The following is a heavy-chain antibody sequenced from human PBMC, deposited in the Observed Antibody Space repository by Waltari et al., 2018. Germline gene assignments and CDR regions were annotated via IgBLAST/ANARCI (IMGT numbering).Heavy chain of an antibody. Sequence: QVQLVQSGAEVKKPGSSVKVSCKASGGTFGGFAISWVRQAAGEGLEWMGGIIPKIGASNYAQKFQGRVTITADDSTRIAYMEVSSLRFEDTAVYFCATDTSPPYWGQGTLVIVSS. J-gene: IGHJ4*02. D-gene: IGHD2-2*01. CDR2: IIPKIGAS. V-gene: IGHV1-69*01. CDR3: ATDTSPPY. CDR1: GGTFGGFA.